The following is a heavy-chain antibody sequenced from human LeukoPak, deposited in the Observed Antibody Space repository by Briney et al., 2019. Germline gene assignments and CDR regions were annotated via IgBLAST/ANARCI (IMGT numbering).Heavy chain of an antibody. V-gene: IGHV4-34*01. J-gene: IGHJ4*02. CDR1: GGSFSGNYY. D-gene: IGHD3-22*01. Sequence: SETLSLTCAVYGGSFSGNYYWNWIRQPPGKGLEWIAEINHGGSTNHNPSLKNQVTISVDKSKNQFSLKLNSVTAADTAVYYCARSFDYYSSGYYPYYFDYWGQGTLVTVSS. CDR2: INHGGST. CDR3: ARSFDYYSSGYYPYYFDY.